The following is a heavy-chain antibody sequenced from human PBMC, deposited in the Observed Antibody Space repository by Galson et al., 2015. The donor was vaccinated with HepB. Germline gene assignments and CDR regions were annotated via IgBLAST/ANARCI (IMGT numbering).Heavy chain of an antibody. Sequence: SLRLSCAASGFTFSRYWMHWVRHAPGKGLVWVSRIDIEGSSTTYADSVKGRFAVSRDNAKNTLYLQMNSLKVEDTAVYYCVRHPYGSVDYYFGYWGQGVLVTVSS. CDR3: VRHPYGSVDYYFGY. CDR2: IDIEGSST. D-gene: IGHD6-25*01. CDR1: GFTFSRYW. J-gene: IGHJ4*02. V-gene: IGHV3-74*01.